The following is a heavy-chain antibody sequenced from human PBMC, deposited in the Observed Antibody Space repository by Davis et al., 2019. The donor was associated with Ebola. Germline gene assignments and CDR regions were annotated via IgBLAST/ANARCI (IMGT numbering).Heavy chain of an antibody. D-gene: IGHD6-13*01. J-gene: IGHJ4*02. CDR3: ARRGIGVDY. Sequence: MPSETLSLTCTVSGGSISSSSYYWGWIRQAPGKGLEWIGSIYYSGSTYYNPSLKNRVTISVDTSKNQFSLKLSSVTAADTAVYYCARRGIGVDYWGQGTLVTVSS. CDR1: GGSISSSSYY. V-gene: IGHV4-39*01. CDR2: IYYSGST.